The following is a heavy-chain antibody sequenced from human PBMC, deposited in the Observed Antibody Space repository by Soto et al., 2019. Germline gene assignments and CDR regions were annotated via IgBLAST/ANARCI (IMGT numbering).Heavy chain of an antibody. CDR1: GYSFTGYG. J-gene: IGHJ4*02. Sequence: PXESMRVSCQAAGYSFTGYGIAWVRKLPGKGLEWMGLIYPGDSETRYSPSFQGQVTISADKSISTAYLQWSSLKASDTAVYYCARVYKPISGGPDYWGQGTMVTVSS. CDR2: IYPGDSET. V-gene: IGHV5-51*01. D-gene: IGHD2-8*02. CDR3: ARVYKPISGGPDY.